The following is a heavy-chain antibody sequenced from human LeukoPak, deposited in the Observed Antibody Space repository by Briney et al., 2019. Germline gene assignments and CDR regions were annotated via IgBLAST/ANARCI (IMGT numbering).Heavy chain of an antibody. V-gene: IGHV4-59*08. J-gene: IGHJ4*02. CDR3: ARSFHYGSGSYSYYFDL. D-gene: IGHD3-10*01. CDR1: GDSIRSFY. CDR2: IYNTGST. Sequence: SETLSLTCTVSGDSIRSFYWSWIRQPPGKGLEWIGYIYNTGSTDYNPSLKGRVTISIDTSKKQFSLRLSSVTAADTAVYYCARSFHYGSGSYSYYFDLWGQGTLVTVSS.